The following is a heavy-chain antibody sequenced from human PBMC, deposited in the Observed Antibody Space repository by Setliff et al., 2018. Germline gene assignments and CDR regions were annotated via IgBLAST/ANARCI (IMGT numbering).Heavy chain of an antibody. CDR1: SFNLANYA. CDR3: ARDPNGDYVGAFDP. J-gene: IGHJ5*02. Sequence: HPGGSLSLSCVASSFNLANYAVTWVRQAPGKGLEWVSSIHSDGITTYYADSVKGRSTISRDNSRNTLSLQMNSLRAEDTASYYCARDPNGDYVGAFDPWGQGIVVTVPQ. D-gene: IGHD4-17*01. V-gene: IGHV3-23*01. CDR2: IHSDGITT.